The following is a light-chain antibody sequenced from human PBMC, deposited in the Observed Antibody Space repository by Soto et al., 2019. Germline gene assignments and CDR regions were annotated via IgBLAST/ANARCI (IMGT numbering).Light chain of an antibody. J-gene: IGKJ1*01. CDR3: QKYDSAPWT. CDR1: QGIGNS. V-gene: IGKV1-27*01. CDR2: SAS. Sequence: IQMTQSPSSLSASVGDRVIITCRASQGIGNSLAWYQQKAGRVPKLLMHSASTLLSGVPSRFSGSGSGPDFTLTISSLQPEDVATYYCQKYDSAPWTFGQGTKVEIK.